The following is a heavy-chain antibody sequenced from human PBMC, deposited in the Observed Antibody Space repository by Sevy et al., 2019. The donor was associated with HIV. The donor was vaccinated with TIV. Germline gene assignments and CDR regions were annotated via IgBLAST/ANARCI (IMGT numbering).Heavy chain of an antibody. CDR3: AQGYYFTY. CDR2: MRPNSGEV. J-gene: IGHJ4*02. V-gene: IGHV1-8*01. Sequence: ASVKVSCKASRSTFVSNDINWLRQAPGQGLEWVGWMRPNSGEVGYAQKFQGRVTMTRNISITTAYMELGRLRFDDTAVYNCAQGYYFTYWGQGTVVTVSS. CDR1: RSTFVSND. D-gene: IGHD3-22*01.